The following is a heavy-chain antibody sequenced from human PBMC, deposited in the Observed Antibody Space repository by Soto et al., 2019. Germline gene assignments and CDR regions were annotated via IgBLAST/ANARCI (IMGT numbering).Heavy chain of an antibody. D-gene: IGHD7-27*01. CDR3: ASDLNWAFDY. V-gene: IGHV3-48*02. CDR2: ISSSSTSI. J-gene: IGHJ4*02. Sequence: EVQLVESGGGLVRPGGSLRLSCAASGFTFSSYTMNWVRQAPGKGLEWLSFISSSSTSISYADSVKGRCTISRDNAKNSLYLQMNSLRDEDTAVYDCASDLNWAFDYWGQGTLVTVSS. CDR1: GFTFSSYT.